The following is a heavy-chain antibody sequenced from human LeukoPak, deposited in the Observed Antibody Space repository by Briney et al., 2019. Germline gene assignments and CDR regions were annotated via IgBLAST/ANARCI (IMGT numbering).Heavy chain of an antibody. D-gene: IGHD3-9*01. J-gene: IGHJ4*02. CDR3: ARVGGYYDILTGLHYFDY. V-gene: IGHV4-4*07. CDR2: IHPSGST. Sequence: PSETLSLTCTVSGDSISNYYWSWIRQPAGKGLEWIGRIHPSGSTNYNPSLKSRVTLSVDTSKNQFSLKLSSVTAADTAVYYCARVGGYYDILTGLHYFDYWGQGTLVTVSS. CDR1: GDSISNYY.